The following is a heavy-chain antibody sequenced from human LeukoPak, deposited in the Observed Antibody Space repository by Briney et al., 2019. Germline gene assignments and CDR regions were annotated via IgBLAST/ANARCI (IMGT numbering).Heavy chain of an antibody. D-gene: IGHD3-22*01. CDR3: ARDYYDSSGYYYFDY. V-gene: IGHV3-7*01. CDR1: GFTFSSYW. J-gene: IGHJ4*02. CDR2: IKQDGSEK. Sequence: GGSLRLSCAASGFTFSSYWMSWVRQAPGKGLEWVANIKQDGSEKYYVDPVKGRFTISRDNAKNSLYLQMNSLRAEDTAVYYCARDYYDSSGYYYFDYWGQGTLVTVSS.